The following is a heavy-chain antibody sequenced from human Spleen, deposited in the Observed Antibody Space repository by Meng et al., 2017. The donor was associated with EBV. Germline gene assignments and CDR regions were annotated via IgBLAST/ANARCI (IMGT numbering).Heavy chain of an antibody. CDR3: ARDLQWELLSWFDP. J-gene: IGHJ5*02. V-gene: IGHV1-18*04. D-gene: IGHD1-26*01. CDR2: ISAYNGNT. CDR1: GYTFNGYG. Sequence: QVQVVESGSEVKRPGAAGKGSCKASGYTFNGYGVTGVRQAPGQGLEWMGWISAYNGNTNYEQKLQGRVTLTTDTSTSTAYMEVRSLRSDDTAVYYWARDLQWELLSWFDPWGQGTLVTVSS.